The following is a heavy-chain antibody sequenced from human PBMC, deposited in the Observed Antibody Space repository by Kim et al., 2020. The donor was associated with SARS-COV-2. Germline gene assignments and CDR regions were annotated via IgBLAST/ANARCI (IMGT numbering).Heavy chain of an antibody. CDR1: GYSFTSYW. Sequence: GESLKISCKGSGYSFTSYWIGWVRQMPGKGLEWMGIIYPGDSDTRYSPSFQGQVTISADKSISTAYLQWSSLKASDTAMYYCARGGGITIFGVVRMDAFDIWGQGTMVTVSS. CDR2: IYPGDSDT. V-gene: IGHV5-51*01. CDR3: ARGGGITIFGVVRMDAFDI. D-gene: IGHD3-3*01. J-gene: IGHJ3*02.